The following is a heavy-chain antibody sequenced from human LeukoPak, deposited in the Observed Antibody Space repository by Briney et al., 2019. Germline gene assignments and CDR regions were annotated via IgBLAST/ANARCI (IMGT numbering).Heavy chain of an antibody. V-gene: IGHV1-2*02. CDR1: GYTFTDYY. D-gene: IGHD3-22*01. Sequence: GASVKVSCKASGYTFTDYYIHWVRQAPGQGLEWMGWINPNSGDTNYAQKFQGRVTMTRDTSITTAYMELSRPRSDDTAVYYCATDSGYGLSPFDYWGQGTLVTVSS. CDR2: INPNSGDT. J-gene: IGHJ4*02. CDR3: ATDSGYGLSPFDY.